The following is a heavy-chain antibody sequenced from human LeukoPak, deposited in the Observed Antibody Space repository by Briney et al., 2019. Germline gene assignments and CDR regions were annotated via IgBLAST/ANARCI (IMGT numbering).Heavy chain of an antibody. V-gene: IGHV3-74*01. CDR1: GFTFSSYS. CDR2: INSDGSST. D-gene: IGHD3-22*01. Sequence: PGGSLRLSCAASGFTFSSYSMNWVRQAPGKGLVWVSRINSDGSSTSYADSVKGRFTISRDNAKNTLYLQMNSLRAEDTAVYYCARDDNYYDSSGYAAPDYWGQGTLVTVSS. J-gene: IGHJ4*02. CDR3: ARDDNYYDSSGYAAPDY.